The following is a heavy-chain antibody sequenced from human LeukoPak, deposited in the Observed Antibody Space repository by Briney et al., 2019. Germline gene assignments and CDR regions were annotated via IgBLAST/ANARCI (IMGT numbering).Heavy chain of an antibody. D-gene: IGHD6-19*01. CDR3: ARAPEQWLVPPFLDY. V-gene: IGHV4-59*11. CDR2: ISYNGSP. Sequence: PSETLSLTRTVSGDSISSHYWTWIRQPPGKGLEWVGSISYNGSPVYNPSLKTRVTISVVTSKNQFSLMLRSPTAADTAVYYCARAPEQWLVPPFLDYWGQGTLVTVSS. CDR1: GDSISSHY. J-gene: IGHJ4*02.